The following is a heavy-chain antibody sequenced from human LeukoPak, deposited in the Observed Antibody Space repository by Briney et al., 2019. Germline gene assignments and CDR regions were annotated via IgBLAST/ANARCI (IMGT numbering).Heavy chain of an antibody. V-gene: IGHV5-51*01. CDR3: ARGAGGTTPDYYYFGLDV. CDR1: GYRFTDYW. J-gene: IGHJ6*02. Sequence: HGESLKISCKGSGYRFTDYWIGWVRQMPGKGLEWMGIIYPGDSDTRYSPSFQGQVTISADKSINTAHLQWSGLKASDTARYCCARGAGGTTPDYYYFGLDVWGQGTTVRVSS. D-gene: IGHD1-7*01. CDR2: IYPGDSDT.